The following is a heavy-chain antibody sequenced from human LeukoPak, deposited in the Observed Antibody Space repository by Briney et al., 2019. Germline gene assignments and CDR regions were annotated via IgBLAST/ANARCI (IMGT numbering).Heavy chain of an antibody. Sequence: GASVKVSCKASGYTFTGYYMHWVRQAPGQGLEWMGWINPNSGGTNYAQKFQGRVTMTRDTSISTAYMELSRLRSDDTAVYYCARAALPYYDILTGYSHNWFDPWGQGTLVTVSS. D-gene: IGHD3-9*01. CDR1: GYTFTGYY. CDR2: INPNSGGT. V-gene: IGHV1-2*02. J-gene: IGHJ5*02. CDR3: ARAALPYYDILTGYSHNWFDP.